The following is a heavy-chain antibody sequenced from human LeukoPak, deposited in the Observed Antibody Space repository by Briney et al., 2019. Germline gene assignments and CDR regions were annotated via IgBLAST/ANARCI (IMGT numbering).Heavy chain of an antibody. D-gene: IGHD5-18*01. J-gene: IGHJ4*02. V-gene: IGHV3-30*04. CDR3: ARDKTSYIYGYGDF. CDR2: ISYDENNK. CDR1: GFTFSSYA. Sequence: PGGSLRLSCAASGFTFSSYAMHWVRQAPGKGLEWVAVISYDENNKYYADSVKGRFTISRDNSKNTLYLQMNSLRAEDTAVHYCARDKTSYIYGYGDFWGQGTLVTVSS.